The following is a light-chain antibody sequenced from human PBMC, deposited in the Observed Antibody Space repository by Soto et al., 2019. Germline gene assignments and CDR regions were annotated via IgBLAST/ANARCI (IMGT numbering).Light chain of an antibody. CDR2: DAS. J-gene: IGKJ4*01. CDR1: QSVSKY. CDR3: QQRTNSPLT. Sequence: EIVLTQSPATLSLSPGERATLSCRASQSVSKYLAWYQQKPGQAPRLLIYDASNRATGIPARFSGSGSGTDFTLTISRLEPEDFAVYYCQQRTNSPLTFGGGTKVEIK. V-gene: IGKV3-11*01.